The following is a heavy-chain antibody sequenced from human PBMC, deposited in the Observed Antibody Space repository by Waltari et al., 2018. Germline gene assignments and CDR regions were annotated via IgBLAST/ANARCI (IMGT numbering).Heavy chain of an antibody. J-gene: IGHJ4*02. V-gene: IGHV3-9*03. CDR3: AKGPRVGATYFDY. CDR1: GFTFDDYA. CDR2: ISWNSGSI. D-gene: IGHD1-26*01. Sequence: EVQLVESGGGLVQPGRSLRLSCAASGFTFDDYAMHWVRQAPGKGLEWVSGISWNSGSIGYADSVKGRFTISRDNAKNSLYLQMNSLRAEDMALYYCAKGPRVGATYFDYWGQGTLVTVSS.